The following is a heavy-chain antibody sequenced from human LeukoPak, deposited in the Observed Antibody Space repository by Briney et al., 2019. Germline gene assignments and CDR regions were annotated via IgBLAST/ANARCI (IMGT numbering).Heavy chain of an antibody. Sequence: GGSLRLSCAASGFSVSNTYMTWFRQAPGKGLEWVSPISGSGSSTYYADSVKGRFTISRDNSKNTLYLQMNSLRAEDTAVYYCAKGVAEASPYYFDYWGQGTLVTVSS. CDR1: GFSVSNTY. CDR2: ISGSGSST. J-gene: IGHJ4*02. D-gene: IGHD6-25*01. CDR3: AKGVAEASPYYFDY. V-gene: IGHV3-23*01.